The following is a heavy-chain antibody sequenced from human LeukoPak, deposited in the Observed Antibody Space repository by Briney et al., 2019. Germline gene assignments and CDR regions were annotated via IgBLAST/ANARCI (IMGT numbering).Heavy chain of an antibody. CDR3: ARGIQLVGLDY. CDR2: IIPIFSTA. CDR1: GGTFSSYA. V-gene: IGHV1-69*13. J-gene: IGHJ4*02. Sequence: EASVKVSCKASGGTFSSYAISWVRQAPGQGLEWMGGIIPIFSTANYAQKFQGRVTITADESTSTAYMELSSLRSEDTAVYYCARGIQLVGLDYWGQGTLVTVSS. D-gene: IGHD1-26*01.